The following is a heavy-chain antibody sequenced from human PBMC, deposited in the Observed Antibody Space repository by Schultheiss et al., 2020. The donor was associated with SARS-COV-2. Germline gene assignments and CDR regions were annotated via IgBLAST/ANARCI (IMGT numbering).Heavy chain of an antibody. CDR3: ALDGVVQGVMLGGY. J-gene: IGHJ4*02. CDR2: IIPIFGTA. CDR1: GGTFSSYA. Sequence: SVKVSCKASGGTFSSYAISWVRQAPGRGLEWMGGIIPIFGTANYAQKFQGRVTMTRNTSISTAYMELSSLRSEDTAVYYCALDGVVQGVMLGGYWGQGTLVTVSS. D-gene: IGHD3-10*01. V-gene: IGHV1-69*05.